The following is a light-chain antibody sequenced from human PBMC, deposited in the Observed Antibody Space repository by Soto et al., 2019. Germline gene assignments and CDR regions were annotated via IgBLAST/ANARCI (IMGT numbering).Light chain of an antibody. CDR3: QRCGGSFI. Sequence: EIVLTQSPGTLSLSPGEGATASCRVSQSINSKSLVWYQRKFGQAPRILIYNTSSRATGIPDRVSGSGSGTDFTLSISRLEPEDVAVYYCQRCGGSFIFGPGTKVDFK. CDR1: QSINSKS. CDR2: NTS. V-gene: IGKV3-20*01. J-gene: IGKJ3*01.